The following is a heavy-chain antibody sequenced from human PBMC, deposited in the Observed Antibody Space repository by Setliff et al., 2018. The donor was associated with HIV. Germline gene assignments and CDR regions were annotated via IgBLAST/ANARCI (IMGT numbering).Heavy chain of an antibody. CDR1: GESFSAYF. CDR2: INHSGST. D-gene: IGHD3-9*01. CDR3: ARGPRYYDILTGYYKEGDWFDP. J-gene: IGHJ5*02. V-gene: IGHV4-34*01. Sequence: SETLSLTCAVYGESFSAYFWNWIRQPPGKGLEWIGEINHSGSTNYNPSLKSRVTISVDTSKNQFSLKLSSVTAADTAVYYCARGPRYYDILTGYYKEGDWFDPWGQGTLVTVSS.